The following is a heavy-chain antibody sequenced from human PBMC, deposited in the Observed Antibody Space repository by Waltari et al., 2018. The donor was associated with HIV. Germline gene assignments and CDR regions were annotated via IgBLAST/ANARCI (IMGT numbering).Heavy chain of an antibody. CDR2: IKQDGSEK. Sequence: EVQLVESGGGLVQPGGSLRLSCAASGFTFRSSWMSWVRQAPGKGLEWVANIKQDGSEKYYVDSVKGRFTISRDNAKNSLYLQMNSLRAEDTAVYYCATSRTFDYWGQGTLVTVSS. V-gene: IGHV3-7*01. CDR1: GFTFRSSW. CDR3: ATSRTFDY. J-gene: IGHJ4*02.